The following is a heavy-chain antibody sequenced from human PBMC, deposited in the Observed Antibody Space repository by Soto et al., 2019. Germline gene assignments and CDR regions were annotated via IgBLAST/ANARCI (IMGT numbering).Heavy chain of an antibody. J-gene: IGHJ6*02. Sequence: GGSLRLSCAASGFTFSSYGMHWVRQAPGKGLEWVASIMKDGGEKKYVDSVRGRFTISRDNVQNSLFLQMDSLRVEDTAVYYCARDLKYSGSSSHYGMDVWGQGTTVTVS. CDR3: ARDLKYSGSSSHYGMDV. D-gene: IGHD6-6*01. CDR1: GFTFSSYG. V-gene: IGHV3-7*01. CDR2: IMKDGGEK.